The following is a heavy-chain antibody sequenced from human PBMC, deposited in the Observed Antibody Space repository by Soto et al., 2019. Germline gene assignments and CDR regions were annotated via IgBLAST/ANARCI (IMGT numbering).Heavy chain of an antibody. CDR3: AREKAHSRALRVADAFDI. CDR2: IIPSFTAA. D-gene: IGHD3-16*01. CDR1: GGTFNSYA. Sequence: QVQLVQSGAEVKKPGSSVKVSCKASGGTFNSYAISWLRQAPGQGLEWMGEIIPSFTAASYARKSQGRVTITADESTSTAYMALSSLTSEDTAMYYCAREKAHSRALRVADAFDIWGQGTMVTVSS. J-gene: IGHJ3*02. V-gene: IGHV1-69*01.